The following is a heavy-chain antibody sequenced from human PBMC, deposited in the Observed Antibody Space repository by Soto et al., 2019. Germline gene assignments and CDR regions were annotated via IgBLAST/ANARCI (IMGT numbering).Heavy chain of an antibody. D-gene: IGHD3-10*01. Sequence: GGSLRLSCAASEFTFSNYWMSWVRQAPGKGLEWVANIKQDGSEKYYVDSVKGRFTISRDNAKNSLYLQMNSLRADDTAVYYCAREKFTVRGIIYYYGMDVWGQGTAVNVSS. CDR3: AREKFTVRGIIYYYGMDV. V-gene: IGHV3-7*03. CDR1: EFTFSNYW. J-gene: IGHJ6*02. CDR2: IKQDGSEK.